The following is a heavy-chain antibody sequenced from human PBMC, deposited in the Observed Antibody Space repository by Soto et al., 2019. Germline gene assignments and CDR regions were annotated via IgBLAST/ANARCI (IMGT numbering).Heavy chain of an antibody. CDR1: GGTFSSYA. CDR2: IIPIFGTA. D-gene: IGHD6-13*01. Sequence: QVQLVQSGAEVKKPGSSVKVSCKASGGTFSSYAISWARQAPGQGLEWMGGIIPIFGTANYAQKFQGRVTITADESTSTAYMELSSLRSEDTAVYYCARDWGGVAAADYYYGMDVWGQGTTVTVSS. V-gene: IGHV1-69*01. J-gene: IGHJ6*02. CDR3: ARDWGGVAAADYYYGMDV.